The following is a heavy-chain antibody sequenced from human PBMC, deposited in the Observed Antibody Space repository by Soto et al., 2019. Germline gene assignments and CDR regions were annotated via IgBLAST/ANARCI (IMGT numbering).Heavy chain of an antibody. V-gene: IGHV3-21*01. CDR2: ISSSSSYI. CDR1: GFTFSSYS. CDR3: ARDSEPYGDYGFNWFDP. Sequence: GGSLRLSCAASGFTFSSYSMNWVRQAPGKGLEWVSSISSSSSYIYYADSVKGRFTISRDNAKNSLYLQMNSLRAEDTAVYYCARDSEPYGDYGFNWFDPWGQGTLVTVSS. J-gene: IGHJ5*02. D-gene: IGHD4-17*01.